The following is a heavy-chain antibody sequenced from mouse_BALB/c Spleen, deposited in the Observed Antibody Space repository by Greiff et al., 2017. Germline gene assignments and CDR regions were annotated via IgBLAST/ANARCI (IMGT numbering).Heavy chain of an antibody. CDR3: AREDSGYGSSFDY. J-gene: IGHJ2*01. CDR1: GFTFSSYG. Sequence: EVHLVESGGGLVQPGGSLKLSCAASGFTFSSYGMSWVRQTPDKRLELVATINSNGGSTYYPDSVKGRFTISRDNAKNTLYLQMSSLKSEDTAMYYCAREDSGYGSSFDYWGQGTTLTVSS. CDR2: INSNGGST. D-gene: IGHD1-1*01. V-gene: IGHV5-6-3*01.